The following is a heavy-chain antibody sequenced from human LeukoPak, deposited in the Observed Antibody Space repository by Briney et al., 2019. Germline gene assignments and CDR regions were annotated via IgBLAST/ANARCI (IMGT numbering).Heavy chain of an antibody. J-gene: IGHJ4*02. CDR2: INHSGST. D-gene: IGHD6-19*01. CDR3: ARRSKQWLVSWGYYFDY. V-gene: IGHV4-34*01. Sequence: SETLSHTCAVYGGSFSGYYWSWIRQPPGKGLEWIGEINHSGSTNYNPSLKSRVTISVDTSKNQFSLKLSSVTAADTAVYYCARRSKQWLVSWGYYFDYWGQGTLVTVSS. CDR1: GGSFSGYY.